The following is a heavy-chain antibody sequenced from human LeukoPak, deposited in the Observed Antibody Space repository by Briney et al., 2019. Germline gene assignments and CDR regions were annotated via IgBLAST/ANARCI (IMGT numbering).Heavy chain of an antibody. V-gene: IGHV1-24*01. J-gene: IGHJ5*02. CDR3: ATAVAAAGTRWFDP. CDR1: GYTLTELS. CDR2: SDPEDGET. Sequence: ASVKVSCKVSGYTLTELSMHWVRQAPGKGLEWMGGSDPEDGETIYAQKFQGRVTMTEDTSTDTAYMELSSLRSEDTAVYYCATAVAAAGTRWFDPWGQGTLVTVSS. D-gene: IGHD6-13*01.